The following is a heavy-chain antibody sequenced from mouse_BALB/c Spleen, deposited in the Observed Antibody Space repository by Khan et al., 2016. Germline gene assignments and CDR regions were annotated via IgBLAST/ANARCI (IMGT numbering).Heavy chain of an antibody. V-gene: IGHV1S135*01. J-gene: IGHJ4*01. Sequence: IQLVQSGPELMKPGASVKISCKASGYSFTSYYMHWVKQSHGKSLEWIGYIDPFNGGTSYNQKFKGKATLTVDKSSSTAYMHLSSLTSEDSAVXCCASSTQSFYAMDYWGQGTSVTVSS. D-gene: IGHD1-1*01. CDR1: GYSFTSYY. CDR2: IDPFNGGT. CDR3: ASSTQSFYAMDY.